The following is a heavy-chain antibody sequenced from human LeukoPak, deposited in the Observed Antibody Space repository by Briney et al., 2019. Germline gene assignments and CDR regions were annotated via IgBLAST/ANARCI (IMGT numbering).Heavy chain of an antibody. CDR3: ARDLRNTDYGMDV. CDR2: INPNSGGT. V-gene: IGHV1-2*02. J-gene: IGHJ6*02. Sequence: ASVKVSCKASGYTSTGYYMHWVRQAPGQGLEWMGWINPNSGGTNYAQKFQGRVTMTRDTSISTAYMELSRLRSDDTAVYYCARDLRNTDYGMDVWGQGTTVTVSS. D-gene: IGHD2/OR15-2a*01. CDR1: GYTSTGYY.